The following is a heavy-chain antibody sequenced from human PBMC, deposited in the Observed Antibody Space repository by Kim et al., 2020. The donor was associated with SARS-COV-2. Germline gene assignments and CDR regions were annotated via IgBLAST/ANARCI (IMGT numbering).Heavy chain of an antibody. Sequence: SETLSLTCTVSGGSIKSDIYYWTWIRQHPGKGLEWIGYIFYTGSTYYNPSLKSRVTISLDASKNQFYLKLSSVTAADTATYFCAIDLAAEGDIGTCDIWGRGKMVTV. CDR1: GGSIKSDIYY. J-gene: IGHJ3*02. CDR3: AIDLAAEGDIGTCDI. D-gene: IGHD3-16*01. CDR2: IFYTGST. V-gene: IGHV4-31*03.